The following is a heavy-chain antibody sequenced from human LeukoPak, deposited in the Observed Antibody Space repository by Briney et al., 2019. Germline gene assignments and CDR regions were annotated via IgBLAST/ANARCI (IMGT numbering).Heavy chain of an antibody. J-gene: IGHJ3*02. V-gene: IGHV3-53*01. CDR3: ARGYYGSGSYYKTLGNAFDI. CDR2: IYSGGST. D-gene: IGHD3-10*01. Sequence: PGGSLRLSCAASGLTVSSNYMSWVRQAPGKGLEWVSVIYSGGSTYYADSVKGRFTISRDNSKNTLYLQMNSLRAEDTAVYYCARGYYGSGSYYKTLGNAFDIWGQGTMVTVSS. CDR1: GLTVSSNY.